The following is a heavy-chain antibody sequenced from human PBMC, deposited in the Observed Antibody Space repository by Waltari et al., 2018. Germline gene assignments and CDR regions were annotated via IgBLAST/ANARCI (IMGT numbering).Heavy chain of an antibody. CDR3: AREISRYSYGSHYFDY. J-gene: IGHJ4*02. D-gene: IGHD5-18*01. CDR1: GFTFSNAG. CDR2: IKSKTDGWTT. V-gene: IGHV3-15*07. Sequence: EVQLVESGGGLVRTGGSLRLSCAASGFTFSNAGLNWVGRIKSKTDGWTTDYAAPVKGRFTISRDDSKNTLYLQMNSLKTEDTAVYYCAREISRYSYGSHYFDYWGQGTLVTVSS.